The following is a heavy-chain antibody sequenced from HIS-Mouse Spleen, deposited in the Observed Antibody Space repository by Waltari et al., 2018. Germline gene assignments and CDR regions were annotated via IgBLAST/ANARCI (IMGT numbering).Heavy chain of an antibody. D-gene: IGHD6-13*01. Sequence: QLQLQESGPGLVKLSETLSLTCTVPGGPSSSSRYDWGWIRQPPGKGLEWIGSIYYSGSTNYNPSLKSRVTISVDTSKNQFSLKLSSVTAADTAVYYCAREIPYSSSWYDWYFDLWGRGTLVTVSS. CDR2: IYYSGST. J-gene: IGHJ2*01. CDR1: GGPSSSSRYD. V-gene: IGHV4-39*07. CDR3: AREIPYSSSWYDWYFDL.